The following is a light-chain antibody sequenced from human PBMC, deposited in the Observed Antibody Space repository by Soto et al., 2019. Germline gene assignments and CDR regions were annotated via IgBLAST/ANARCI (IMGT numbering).Light chain of an antibody. CDR2: DAS. CDR1: QSVSYSY. V-gene: IGKV3-20*01. Sequence: EIVLTQSPGTLSLSPGERATLSCRASQSVSYSYLAWYQQIPGQAPRLLIYDASSRATGIPDRFSGSGSATDFTLTISGLEPEDSAVYYCQQYGSSLTLGGGTKVDIK. CDR3: QQYGSSLT. J-gene: IGKJ4*01.